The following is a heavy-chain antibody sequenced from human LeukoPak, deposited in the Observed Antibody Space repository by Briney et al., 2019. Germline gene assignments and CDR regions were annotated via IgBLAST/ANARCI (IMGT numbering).Heavy chain of an antibody. V-gene: IGHV4-59*01. CDR2: IYYSGST. Sequence: SETLSLTCTVSGGSISSYYWSWIRQPPGKGLEWIGYIYYSGSTNYNPSLKSRVTISVDTSKNQFSLKLSSVTAADTAVYYCARTIYGSGSYYASFDPWGQGTLVTVSS. CDR3: ARTIYGSGSYYASFDP. D-gene: IGHD3-10*01. J-gene: IGHJ5*02. CDR1: GGSISSYY.